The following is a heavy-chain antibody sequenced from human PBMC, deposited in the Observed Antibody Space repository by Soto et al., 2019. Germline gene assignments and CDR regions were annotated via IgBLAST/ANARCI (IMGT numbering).Heavy chain of an antibody. V-gene: IGHV1-46*01. CDR2: INPSGGST. CDR1: GYTFTSYH. D-gene: IGHD3-22*01. J-gene: IGHJ3*02. Sequence: GASVKVSCKASGYTFTSYHIHWVRQAPGQGLEWMGMINPSGGSTSYAQKFQGRVTMTRDTSTSTVFMELSSLRSEDTAVYYCARVYYYDSSGYHYAFDIWGQGTMVTV. CDR3: ARVYYYDSSGYHYAFDI.